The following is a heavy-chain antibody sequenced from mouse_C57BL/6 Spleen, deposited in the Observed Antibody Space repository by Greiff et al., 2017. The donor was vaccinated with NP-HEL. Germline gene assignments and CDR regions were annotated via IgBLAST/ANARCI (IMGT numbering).Heavy chain of an antibody. D-gene: IGHD3-1*01. V-gene: IGHV1-42*01. Sequence: VQLQQSGPELVKPGASVKISCKASGYSFTGYYMNWVKQSPEKSLEWIGEINPSTGGTTYNQKFKAKATLTVDKSSSTAYMQLKSLTSEDSAVYYCARSQLADYWGQGTTLTVSS. CDR2: INPSTGGT. J-gene: IGHJ2*01. CDR1: GYSFTGYY. CDR3: ARSQLADY.